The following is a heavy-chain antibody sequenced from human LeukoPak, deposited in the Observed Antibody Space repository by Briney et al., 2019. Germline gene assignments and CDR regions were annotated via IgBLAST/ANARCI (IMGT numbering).Heavy chain of an antibody. Sequence: GRSLRLSCAASGFTFDDYGMHWVRQAPGKGLEWVSGTSWNRGSIGYADSVKGRFTISRDTAKNSLYLQMNSLRPEDTALYYCAKGGAAADNYWYFDLWGRGTLVTVSS. J-gene: IGHJ2*01. CDR1: GFTFDDYG. CDR2: TSWNRGSI. CDR3: AKGGAAADNYWYFDL. D-gene: IGHD6-13*01. V-gene: IGHV3-9*01.